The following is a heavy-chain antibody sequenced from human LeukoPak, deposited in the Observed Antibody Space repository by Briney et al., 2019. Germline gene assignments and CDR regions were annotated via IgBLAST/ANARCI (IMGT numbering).Heavy chain of an antibody. J-gene: IGHJ3*02. D-gene: IGHD3-22*01. CDR2: ISGYNGYT. CDR1: GYTFTNYG. CDR3: ARMMTPRHYYDRSGYYYGAFDI. V-gene: IGHV1-18*01. Sequence: ASVKVSCKTSGYTFTNYGISWVRQAPGQGLEWMGWISGYNGYTNYAQKLQGRVTMTTDTSTSTAYMGLRSLRSDDTAVYYCARMMTPRHYYDRSGYYYGAFDIWGQGTMVTVSS.